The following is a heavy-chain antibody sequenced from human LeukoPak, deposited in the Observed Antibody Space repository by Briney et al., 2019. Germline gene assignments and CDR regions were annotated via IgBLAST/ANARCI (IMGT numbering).Heavy chain of an antibody. Sequence: SETLSLTCAVYGGSFSGYYWSWIRQPPGKGLEWIGEINHSGSTNYNPSLKSRVTISVDTSKNQFSLKLSSVTAADTAVYYCARRFTIFGVVRNGMXVWGQGTTVTV. J-gene: IGHJ6*02. CDR1: GGSFSGYY. V-gene: IGHV4-34*01. CDR2: INHSGST. CDR3: ARRFTIFGVVRNGMXV. D-gene: IGHD3-3*01.